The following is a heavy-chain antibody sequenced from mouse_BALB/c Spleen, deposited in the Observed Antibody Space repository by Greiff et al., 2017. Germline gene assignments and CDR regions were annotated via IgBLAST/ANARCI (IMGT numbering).Heavy chain of an antibody. CDR1: GYSFTSYW. J-gene: IGHJ3*01. D-gene: IGHD2-3*01. CDR2: INPSSGYT. V-gene: IGHV1-4*02. Sequence: VQLQQSGPQLVRPGASVKISCKASGYSFTSYWMHWVKQRPGQGLEWIGYINPSSGYTEYNQKFKDKTTLTADKSSSTAYMQLSSLTSEDSAVYYCARGWAYWGQGTLVTVSA. CDR3: ARGWAY.